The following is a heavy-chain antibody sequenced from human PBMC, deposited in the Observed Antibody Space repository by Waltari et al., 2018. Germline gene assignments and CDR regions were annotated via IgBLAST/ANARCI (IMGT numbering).Heavy chain of an antibody. D-gene: IGHD6-19*01. CDR2: MKQDGSET. Sequence: EVQLVESGGSVVQPGGSLRPSCAASGFTFSRFSMSWVRQAPGKGLECVATMKQDGSETNYVDSVKGRFTISRDDANNSLYLQMNSLRAEDTALYYCTRGSGWYHYWGQGTLVTVSS. CDR3: TRGSGWYHY. J-gene: IGHJ4*02. CDR1: GFTFSRFS. V-gene: IGHV3-7*04.